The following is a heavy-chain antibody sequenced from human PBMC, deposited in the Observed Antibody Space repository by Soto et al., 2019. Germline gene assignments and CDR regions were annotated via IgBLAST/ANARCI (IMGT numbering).Heavy chain of an antibody. V-gene: IGHV3-11*01. CDR2: ITGSGSTI. Sequence: GGSLRLSCAASGFTFSDYDMSWIRQAPGKGLEWVSCITGSGSTIYYADSVKGRFTISRDNAKNSLFLQMNSLRVEDTAVYYCARTHYYYHYMDVWGKGTTVTVSS. J-gene: IGHJ6*03. CDR3: ARTHYYYHYMDV. CDR1: GFTFSDYD.